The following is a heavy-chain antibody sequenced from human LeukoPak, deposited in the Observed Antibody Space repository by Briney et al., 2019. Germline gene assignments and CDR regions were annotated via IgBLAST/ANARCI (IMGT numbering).Heavy chain of an antibody. J-gene: IGHJ4*02. V-gene: IGHV1-69*04. CDR2: IIPILGIA. Sequence: ASVKVSCKASGGTFSSYAISWVRQAPGQGLEWMGRIIPILGIANYAQKFQGRVTITADKSTSTAYMELSSLRSEDTAVYYCARDPIEYYFDYWGQGTLVTVSS. D-gene: IGHD2-15*01. CDR1: GGTFSSYA. CDR3: ARDPIEYYFDY.